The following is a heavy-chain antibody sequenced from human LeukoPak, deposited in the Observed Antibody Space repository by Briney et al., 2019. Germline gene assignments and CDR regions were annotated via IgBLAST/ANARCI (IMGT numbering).Heavy chain of an antibody. CDR2: IYHSGST. CDR3: ARHIYDFWSGYEDY. CDR1: GYSISSGYY. D-gene: IGHD3-3*01. Sequence: SETLSLTCAVSGYSISSGYYWGWIRQPPGKGLEWIGSIYHSGSTYYNPSLKSRVTISVDTSKNQFSLKLSSVTAADTAAYYCARHIYDFWSGYEDYWGQGTLVTVSS. V-gene: IGHV4-38-2*01. J-gene: IGHJ4*02.